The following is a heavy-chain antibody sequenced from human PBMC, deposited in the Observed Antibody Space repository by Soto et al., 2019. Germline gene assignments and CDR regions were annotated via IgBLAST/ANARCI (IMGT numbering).Heavy chain of an antibody. CDR2: ISSSSSTI. CDR1: GFTLISYS. V-gene: IGHV3-48*01. Sequence: PGGPLRLSFPATGFTLISYSMNWVRQAPGKGLEWVSYISSSSSTIYYADSVKGRFTISRDNAKNSLYLQMNSLRAEDTAVYYCARGAYLNWFDPWGQGT. J-gene: IGHJ5*02. CDR3: ARGAYLNWFDP.